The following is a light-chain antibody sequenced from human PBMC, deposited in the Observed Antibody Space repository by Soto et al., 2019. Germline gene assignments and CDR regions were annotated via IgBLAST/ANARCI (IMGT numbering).Light chain of an antibody. CDR3: QQYGSSGLYT. J-gene: IGKJ2*01. CDR2: GAS. Sequence: EIGLTQSPGTLSLAPGERATLSCRASQSVSSSYLAWYQQKPGQAPRLLIYGASSRATGIPDRFSGSGSGTDFTLTISRLEPEDFAVYYCQQYGSSGLYTFGQGTKLEIK. V-gene: IGKV3-20*01. CDR1: QSVSSSY.